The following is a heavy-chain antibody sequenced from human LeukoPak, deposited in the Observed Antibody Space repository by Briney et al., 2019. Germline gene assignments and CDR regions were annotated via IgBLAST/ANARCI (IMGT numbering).Heavy chain of an antibody. V-gene: IGHV4-59*08. CDR2: ISYTGST. Sequence: SETLSLTCTISGGSIGGDHWSWIRQAPGKGLEWIGYISYTGSTSYNPSLRSRVTISLHTSENQFSPRLTSVTAADTAVYYCARAVTGTSMVDYWGQGTLVAVSS. CDR3: ARAVTGTSMVDY. D-gene: IGHD6-19*01. CDR1: GGSIGGDH. J-gene: IGHJ4*02.